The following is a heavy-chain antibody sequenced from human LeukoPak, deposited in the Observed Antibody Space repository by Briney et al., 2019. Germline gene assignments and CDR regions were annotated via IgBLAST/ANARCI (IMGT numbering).Heavy chain of an antibody. CDR1: GFSFSRHG. D-gene: IGHD3-22*01. V-gene: IGHV3-33*07. CDR2: IWFDGTNK. CDR3: AREFYDSSGYNYLDS. Sequence: GRSLRLSCAASGFSFSRHGMYWVRQAPGKGLEWVAVIWFDGTNKYYADSVKGRFTVSRDNFKNTLNLQMNGLRAEDTAVYYCAREFYDSSGYNYLDSWGQGTLVTVSS. J-gene: IGHJ4*02.